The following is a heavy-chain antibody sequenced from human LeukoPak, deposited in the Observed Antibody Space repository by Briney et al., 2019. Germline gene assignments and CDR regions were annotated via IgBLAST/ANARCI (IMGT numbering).Heavy chain of an antibody. Sequence: SETLSLTCTVSGGSISGYYWSWIRQPPGKGLEWIGYIYYSGSTNYNPSLKSRVTMSVDASKNQFSLRLSSVTAADTAVYYCARSYCSSISCYSYFDYWGQGTLVTVSS. J-gene: IGHJ4*02. D-gene: IGHD2-2*01. CDR3: ARSYCSSISCYSYFDY. CDR2: IYYSGST. CDR1: GGSISGYY. V-gene: IGHV4-59*08.